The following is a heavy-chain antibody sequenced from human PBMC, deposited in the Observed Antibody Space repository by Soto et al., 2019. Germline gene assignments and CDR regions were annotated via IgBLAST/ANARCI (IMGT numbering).Heavy chain of an antibody. Sequence: QVLLVQSGTEVKKPGSSVKVSCKASGGTFTSFTLNWVRQAPGQGPEWMGRIIPALGIEDYAPKFQGKVTMTADTSTSTAHMEMSSLRSDDTAVYYCAAAVGTSAFVGYLEYWGQGTLVTVSS. CDR1: GGTFTSFT. CDR2: IIPALGIE. CDR3: AAAVGTSAFVGYLEY. J-gene: IGHJ4*02. V-gene: IGHV1-69*02. D-gene: IGHD2-2*01.